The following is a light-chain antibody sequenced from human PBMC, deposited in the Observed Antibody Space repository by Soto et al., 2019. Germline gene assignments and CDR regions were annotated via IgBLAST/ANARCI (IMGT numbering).Light chain of an antibody. Sequence: EIVLTQSPGTLSLSPGERATLSCRASQSVSSSYSAWYQQKPGPAPRLLIYGASHRATGTPDRFSGSGSGTDFTLTISRPEPEDFSVYHCQQYRSPALCSSGQGTKVEVK. J-gene: IGKJ1*01. CDR2: GAS. V-gene: IGKV3-20*01. CDR1: QSVSSSY. CDR3: QQYRSPALCS.